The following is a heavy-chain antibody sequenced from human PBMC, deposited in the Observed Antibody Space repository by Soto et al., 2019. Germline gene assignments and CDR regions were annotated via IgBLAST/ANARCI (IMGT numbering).Heavy chain of an antibody. D-gene: IGHD3-9*01. CDR1: GFTFSSYW. J-gene: IGHJ6*03. V-gene: IGHV3-74*01. Sequence: GGSLRLSCAASGFTFSSYWMHWVRQAPGKGLVWVSRINSDGSSTSYVDSVKGRFTISRDNAKNTLYLQMNSLRAEDTAVYYCAREEVLRYFDWLLYSHYYYYMDVWGKGTTVTVSS. CDR3: AREEVLRYFDWLLYSHYYYYMDV. CDR2: INSDGSST.